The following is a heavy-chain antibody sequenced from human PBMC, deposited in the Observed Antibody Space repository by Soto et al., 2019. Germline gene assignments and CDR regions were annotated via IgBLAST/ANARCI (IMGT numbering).Heavy chain of an antibody. V-gene: IGHV2-5*02. CDR2: VYWDEDK. CDR1: GFSLSTSEVG. D-gene: IGHD2-21*02. CDR3: AHASVGGNSAAFDS. Sequence: QITLKESGPTLVKPTQTLTLTCTFSGFSLSTSEVGVGWIRQPPGKALEWLALVYWDEDKRYSPSLKSRLTITTGTSKIRVVFTLPTMDPVHTATYYCAHASVGGNSAAFDSRGQGNLVTLSS. J-gene: IGHJ4*02.